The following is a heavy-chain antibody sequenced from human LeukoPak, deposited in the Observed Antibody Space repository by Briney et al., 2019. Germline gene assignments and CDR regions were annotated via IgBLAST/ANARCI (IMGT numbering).Heavy chain of an antibody. Sequence: MTSETLSLTCTVSGDSISSGDYYWSWIRQPAGKGLEWIGRISSSGSNNYNPSLKSRVTISVDTSKNQFSLKLSSVTAADTAVYFCARGPYSYDSSGAFDIWGQGTMVTVSS. D-gene: IGHD3-22*01. V-gene: IGHV4-61*02. CDR1: GDSISSGDYY. CDR3: ARGPYSYDSSGAFDI. CDR2: ISSSGSN. J-gene: IGHJ3*02.